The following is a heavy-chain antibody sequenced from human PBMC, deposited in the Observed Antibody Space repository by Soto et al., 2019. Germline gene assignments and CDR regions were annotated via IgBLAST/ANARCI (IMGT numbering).Heavy chain of an antibody. V-gene: IGHV3-30-3*01. D-gene: IGHD3-22*01. CDR1: GFTFSSYA. Sequence: GGSLRLSCAASGFTFSSYAVHWVRQAPGKGLEWVAVISYDGSNKYYADSVKGRFTISRDNSKNTLYLQMNSLRAEDTAVYYCASSPDYYDSSGYPIDYWGQGTLVTVSS. J-gene: IGHJ4*02. CDR2: ISYDGSNK. CDR3: ASSPDYYDSSGYPIDY.